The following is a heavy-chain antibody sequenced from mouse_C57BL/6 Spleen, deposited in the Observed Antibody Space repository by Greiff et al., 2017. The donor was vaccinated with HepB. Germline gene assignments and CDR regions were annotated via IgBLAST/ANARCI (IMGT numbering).Heavy chain of an antibody. CDR1: GYTFTDYE. Sequence: VQLQQSGAELVRPGASVTLSCKASGYTFTDYEMHWVKQTPVHGLEWIGAIDPETGGTAYNQKFKGKAILTADKSSSTAYMELRSLTSEDSAVYYCTSYYGSYYAMDYWGQGTSVTVSS. CDR2: IDPETGGT. D-gene: IGHD2-1*01. J-gene: IGHJ4*01. V-gene: IGHV1-15*01. CDR3: TSYYGSYYAMDY.